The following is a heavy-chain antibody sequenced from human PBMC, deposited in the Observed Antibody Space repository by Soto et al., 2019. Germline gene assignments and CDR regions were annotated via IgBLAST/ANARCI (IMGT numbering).Heavy chain of an antibody. CDR1: GFTFDDYA. J-gene: IGHJ4*02. Sequence: GGSLRLSCAASGFTFDDYAMHWLRQAPGKGLEWVSSISGTSGSIGYADSVKGRFTISRDNSKSTLYLQMNSLRVGDTAVYYCAKDRLGGNFDYWGQGTQVTVSS. V-gene: IGHV3-23*01. CDR2: ISGTSGSI. CDR3: AKDRLGGNFDY.